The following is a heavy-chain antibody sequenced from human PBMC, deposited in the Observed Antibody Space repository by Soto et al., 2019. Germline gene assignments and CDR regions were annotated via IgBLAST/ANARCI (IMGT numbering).Heavy chain of an antibody. Sequence: QVQLQESGPGLVKPSQTLSLTCTVSGGSISSGGSYWSWIRQHPGKGLDWMGYIYHSGSTDYNPSPKSRVTISVDTSNNRFARKLSSVTAADTAVYSCARVRGGVERWYWFDPWGHGTLVTVSS. CDR3: ARVRGGVERWYWFDP. CDR2: IYHSGST. CDR1: GGSISSGGSY. V-gene: IGHV4-31*03. D-gene: IGHD6-13*01. J-gene: IGHJ5*02.